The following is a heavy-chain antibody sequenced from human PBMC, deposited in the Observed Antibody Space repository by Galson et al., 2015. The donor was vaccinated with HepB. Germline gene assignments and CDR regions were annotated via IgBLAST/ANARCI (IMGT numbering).Heavy chain of an antibody. V-gene: IGHV1-46*01. Sequence: SVKVSCKASGYTFTSHYIHWVRQAPGQGLEWMGITNPTGITTNYAQSLQGRVTMTKDTSTGTFYMDLSSLRSDDTAIYYCARDAVGHKRRTFDHWGQGTLVTVSS. J-gene: IGHJ4*02. D-gene: IGHD1-26*01. CDR1: GYTFTSHY. CDR2: TNPTGITT. CDR3: ARDAVGHKRRTFDH.